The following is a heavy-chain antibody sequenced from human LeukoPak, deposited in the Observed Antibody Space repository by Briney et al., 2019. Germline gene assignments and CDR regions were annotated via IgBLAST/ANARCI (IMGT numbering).Heavy chain of an antibody. V-gene: IGHV4-59*08. Sequence: SETLSLTCTVSGGSISSYYWSWIRQPPGKGLEWIGYIYYSGNTNYNPSLKSRVTISVDTSKNRFSLKLNSVTAADTAVYYCAGVTTFGGVKGFDPWGQGTLVTVSS. CDR1: GGSISSYY. CDR3: AGVTTFGGVKGFDP. CDR2: IYYSGNT. J-gene: IGHJ5*02. D-gene: IGHD3-16*01.